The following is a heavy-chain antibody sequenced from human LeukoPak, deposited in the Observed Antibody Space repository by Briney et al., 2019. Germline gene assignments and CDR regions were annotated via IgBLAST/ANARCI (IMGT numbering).Heavy chain of an antibody. V-gene: IGHV3-30*02. D-gene: IGHD2-21*02. CDR1: GFTFSTYG. CDR3: APRVVVTAAPFDY. CDR2: IRYDGSNK. Sequence: GGSLRLSCAASGFTFSTYGMHWVRQAPGKGLEWVAFIRYDGSNKHYGDSVKGRFTISRDNSKNTLYLQMNSLRPEDTAVYYCAPRVVVTAAPFDYWGQGTLVTVSS. J-gene: IGHJ4*02.